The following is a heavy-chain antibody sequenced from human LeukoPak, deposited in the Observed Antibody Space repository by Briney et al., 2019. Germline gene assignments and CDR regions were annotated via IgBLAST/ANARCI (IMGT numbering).Heavy chain of an antibody. CDR1: GYTFTSYD. Sequence: ASVKVSCKASGYTFTSYDINWVRQATGQGLEWMGWMNPNSGNTGYAQKFQGRVTITRNTSISTAYMELSSLRSEDTAVYYCARVALDSGSYLIDYWGQGTLVTVPS. CDR2: MNPNSGNT. J-gene: IGHJ4*02. CDR3: ARVALDSGSYLIDY. D-gene: IGHD1-26*01. V-gene: IGHV1-8*03.